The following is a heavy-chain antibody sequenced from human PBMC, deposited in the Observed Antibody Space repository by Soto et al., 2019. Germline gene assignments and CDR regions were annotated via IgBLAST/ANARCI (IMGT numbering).Heavy chain of an antibody. D-gene: IGHD4-17*01. J-gene: IGHJ4*02. V-gene: IGHV3-30*18. Sequence: QVHLVESGGGVVQPGRSLRISCEASGFTFVSYGMHWVRQTPGKGLEWVAGIVYNGSKTSYADSVRGRFIISRDNTKSTMYLQMNSLRVEDTATYHCAKEATTNPFEYWGQGTLVTVSS. CDR3: AKEATTNPFEY. CDR2: IVYNGSKT. CDR1: GFTFVSYG.